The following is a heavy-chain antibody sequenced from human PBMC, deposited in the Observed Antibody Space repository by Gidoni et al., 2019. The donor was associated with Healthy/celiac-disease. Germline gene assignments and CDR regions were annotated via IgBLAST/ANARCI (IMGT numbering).Heavy chain of an antibody. CDR3: AKEGYSGSMGGYYYYGMDV. CDR1: GFTFSSYA. Sequence: EVQLLESGGGLVQPGGSLRLSCAASGFTFSSYAMSWVRPAPGKGLEWVSGISGSGGSTYYADSVKGRFTISRDNSKNTLYLQMNSLRAEDTAVYYCAKEGYSGSMGGYYYYGMDVWGQGTTVTVSS. D-gene: IGHD5-12*01. V-gene: IGHV3-23*01. CDR2: ISGSGGST. J-gene: IGHJ6*02.